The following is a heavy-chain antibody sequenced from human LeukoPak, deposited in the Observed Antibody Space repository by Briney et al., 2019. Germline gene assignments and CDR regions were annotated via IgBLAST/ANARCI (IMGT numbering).Heavy chain of an antibody. CDR3: AGRPTGYSSGYIH. V-gene: IGHV3-23*01. Sequence: GGSLRLSCVASGITFRNYDVSWVRQAPEKGLDWVSVISGSAHKIRYADSVKGRFTISRDNSENIVYLQMNNLRVEDTAVYYCAGRPTGYSSGYIHWGQGTLVTVSS. D-gene: IGHD5-18*01. CDR1: GITFRNYD. CDR2: ISGSAHKI. J-gene: IGHJ4*02.